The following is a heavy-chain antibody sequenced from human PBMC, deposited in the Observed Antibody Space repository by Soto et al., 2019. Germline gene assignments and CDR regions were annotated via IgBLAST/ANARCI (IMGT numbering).Heavy chain of an antibody. Sequence: GGSLRLSCAASGFSFSTYSMNWVRQAPGKGLEWVSSISSRSDTYYADSVKGRFTISRDNAKNSVSLQMDSLRAEDAAVYYCVRGNTGYGNFDSWGQGTLVTVSS. CDR2: ISSRSDT. CDR3: VRGNTGYGNFDS. J-gene: IGHJ4*02. V-gene: IGHV3-21*01. CDR1: GFSFSTYS. D-gene: IGHD5-12*01.